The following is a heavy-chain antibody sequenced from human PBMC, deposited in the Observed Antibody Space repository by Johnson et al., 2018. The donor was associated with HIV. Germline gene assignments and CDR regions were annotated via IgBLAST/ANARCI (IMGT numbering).Heavy chain of an antibody. J-gene: IGHJ3*02. CDR3: ASNPLSDACDI. CDR1: GFTFSSYG. V-gene: IGHV3-30*03. Sequence: QVQLVESGGGVVQPGRSLRLSCAASGFTFSSYGMHWVRQAPGKGLEWVAVISYDGSNKYYADSVKGRFTISRDNYKNTLYLQMNSMRAEDTAVYYCASNPLSDACDIWGQGTMVTVSS. CDR2: ISYDGSNK.